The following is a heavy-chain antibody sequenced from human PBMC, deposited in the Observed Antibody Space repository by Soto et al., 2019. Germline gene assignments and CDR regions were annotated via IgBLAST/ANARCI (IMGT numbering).Heavy chain of an antibody. V-gene: IGHV3-66*01. CDR3: ARDPWGGVIGDY. Sequence: DVQLVESGGGLVLRGGSLRLSCAASGFTVGSAYMSWVRQAPGKGLEWVAGIYSGGNTYYADSVMGRFTISRDTSKNMLYLKMNSLRAEDAAIYYCARDPWGGVIGDYWGQGTLVTVSS. CDR1: GFTVGSAY. D-gene: IGHD2-8*01. J-gene: IGHJ4*02. CDR2: IYSGGNT.